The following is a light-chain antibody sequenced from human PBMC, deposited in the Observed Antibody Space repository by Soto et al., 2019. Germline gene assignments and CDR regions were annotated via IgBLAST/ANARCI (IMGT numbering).Light chain of an antibody. V-gene: IGKV3-15*01. CDR2: GAF. CDR3: QQYYNWPYT. Sequence: EIVMTQSPDTLSVSPGERATLSCRASQSVSNNLAWYQQRPGQAPRLLISGAFTGAAGLPARFSGGKSGTEFTLTISSLQSEDFAVYFCQQYYNWPYTFGQGTRLEIK. CDR1: QSVSNN. J-gene: IGKJ5*01.